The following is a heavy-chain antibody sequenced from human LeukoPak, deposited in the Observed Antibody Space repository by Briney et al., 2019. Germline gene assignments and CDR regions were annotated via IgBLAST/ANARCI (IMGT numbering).Heavy chain of an antibody. D-gene: IGHD2-15*01. Sequence: GGSLRLSCAVSGFTFSSYYMNWVRQAPGKGLEWVSSIVGSSIYYADSVRGRFTISRDNAKNSLYLQMNSLRAEDTAVYYCGRDRLVVGGPTERLFDYWGQGTLVTVSS. CDR3: GRDRLVVGGPTERLFDY. CDR2: IVGSSIY. CDR1: GFTFSSYY. V-gene: IGHV3-21*01. J-gene: IGHJ4*02.